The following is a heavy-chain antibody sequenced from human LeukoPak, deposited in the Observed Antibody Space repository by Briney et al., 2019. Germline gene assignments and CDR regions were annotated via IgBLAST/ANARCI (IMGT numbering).Heavy chain of an antibody. J-gene: IGHJ6*03. CDR3: ARGYCSSTSCVRSFYMDV. CDR1: GYTFTGYY. Sequence: ASVKVSCKASGYTFTGYYMHWVRQAPGQGLEWMEWTNPNSGGTNSAQKFQGRVTMTRDTSINTAYMELSRLRSDDTAVYYCARGYCSSTSCVRSFYMDVWGKGTTVTISS. D-gene: IGHD2-2*01. V-gene: IGHV1-2*02. CDR2: TNPNSGGT.